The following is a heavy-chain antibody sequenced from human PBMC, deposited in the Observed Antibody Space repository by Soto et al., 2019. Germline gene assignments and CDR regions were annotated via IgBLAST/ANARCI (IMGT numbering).Heavy chain of an antibody. D-gene: IGHD3-22*01. CDR3: ARAFFYQGSDRRGYSFDAFDF. V-gene: IGHV1-18*01. J-gene: IGHJ3*01. CDR2: ISAHTGSS. CDR1: GYTFTSSG. Sequence: QVQLVQSGAEVKKPGASVKVSCKASGYTFTSSGMSWVRQAPGQVLEGMGWISAHTGSSEYAQRFEGRVTMTTDRSTSTAYRELRSLRSDDTAVYYCARAFFYQGSDRRGYSFDAFDFWGPGTLVTVSS.